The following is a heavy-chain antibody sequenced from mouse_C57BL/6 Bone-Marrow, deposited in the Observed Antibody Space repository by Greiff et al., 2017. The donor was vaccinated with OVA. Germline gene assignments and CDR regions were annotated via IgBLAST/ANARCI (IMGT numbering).Heavy chain of an antibody. Sequence: QVQLKESGAELVRPGASVKLSCKASGYTFTDYYISWVKQRPGQGLEWIARIYPGSGNIYYNEKFKGKATLTAEKSSSTAYMQLGSLTSDDSAVYCFARSERLRDYFDYWGQGTTLTVSS. CDR2: IYPGSGNI. V-gene: IGHV1-76*01. CDR3: ARSERLRDYFDY. D-gene: IGHD2-2*01. CDR1: GYTFTDYY. J-gene: IGHJ2*01.